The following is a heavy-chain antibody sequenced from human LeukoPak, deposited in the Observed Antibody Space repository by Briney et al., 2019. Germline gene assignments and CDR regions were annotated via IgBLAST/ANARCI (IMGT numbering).Heavy chain of an antibody. Sequence: PSETLSLTCTISGDSVSTNSAAWTWIRQSPSRGLEWLGRTYYRSKWYNDYAVSVKSRITINPDTSKNQFSLQLNSVTPEDTAVYYCARDYNSLFDYWGQGTLVTVSS. CDR1: GDSVSTNSAA. D-gene: IGHD1-1*01. V-gene: IGHV6-1*01. CDR2: TYYRSKWYN. CDR3: ARDYNSLFDY. J-gene: IGHJ4*02.